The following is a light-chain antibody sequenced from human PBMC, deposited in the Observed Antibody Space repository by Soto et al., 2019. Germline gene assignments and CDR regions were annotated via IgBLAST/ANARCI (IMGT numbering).Light chain of an antibody. CDR2: DAS. CDR1: QSVSSY. J-gene: IGKJ5*01. CDR3: QHRYNWLIT. V-gene: IGKV3-11*01. Sequence: EIVLTQSPATLSLSPGERATLSCRASQSVSSYLAWYQQKPGQAPRLLIYDASNRATGIPARFSGSGSGTDFTLTISSLEPEDFAAYYCQHRYNWLITFGQGTRLENK.